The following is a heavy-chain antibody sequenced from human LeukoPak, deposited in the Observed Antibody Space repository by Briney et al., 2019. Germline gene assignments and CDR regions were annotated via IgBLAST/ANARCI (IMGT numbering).Heavy chain of an antibody. Sequence: GGSLRLSCATSGFTFSSYSMHWVRQAPGRGLEWVALIWNDGSNKYSADSVKGRFTISRDNSKNTLYLQMNSLRAEDTAVYYCARVYDPWGQGTLVTVSS. V-gene: IGHV3-33*01. CDR3: ARVYDP. CDR1: GFTFSSYS. J-gene: IGHJ5*02. CDR2: IWNDGSNK.